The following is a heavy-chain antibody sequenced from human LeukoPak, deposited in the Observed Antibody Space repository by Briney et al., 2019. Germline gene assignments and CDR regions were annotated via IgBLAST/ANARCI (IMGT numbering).Heavy chain of an antibody. V-gene: IGHV4-61*02. CDR2: IYTSGST. CDR3: AGGPAGGWLQFLQIFDY. CDR1: GGSISSGSYY. D-gene: IGHD5-24*01. J-gene: IGHJ4*02. Sequence: SETLSLTCTVSGGSISSGSYYWSWIRQPAGKGLEWIGRIYTSGSTNYNPSLKSRVTISVDTSKNQFSLKLSSVTAADTAVYYCAGGPAGGWLQFLQIFDYWGQGTLVTVSS.